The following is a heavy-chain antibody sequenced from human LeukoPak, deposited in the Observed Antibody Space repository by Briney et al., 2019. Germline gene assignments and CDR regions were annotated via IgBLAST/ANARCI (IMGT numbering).Heavy chain of an antibody. CDR2: IYYSGST. Sequence: PSETLSLTCTVSGGSISSYYWNWIRQPPGKGLEWIGYIYYSGSTNYNPSLKSRVTISVDTSKNHFSLKLSSVTAADTAVYYCARAPNYDFWSGYYWFDPWGQGTLVTVSS. V-gene: IGHV4-59*01. J-gene: IGHJ5*02. CDR1: GGSISSYY. D-gene: IGHD3-3*01. CDR3: ARAPNYDFWSGYYWFDP.